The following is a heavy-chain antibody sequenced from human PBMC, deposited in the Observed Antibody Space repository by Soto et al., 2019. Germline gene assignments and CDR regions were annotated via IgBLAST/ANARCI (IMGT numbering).Heavy chain of an antibody. CDR3: ARGLYDSGSFYFDF. J-gene: IGHJ4*02. V-gene: IGHV3-53*01. Sequence: EVQLVESGGGVIQPGGSLRLSCAASGFNFIRKYIIWVRQAPGKGLEWVSILYSGGTTYYADSVKGRFTISRDTSENTLYLQMNSLRAEDTAVYYCARGLYDSGSFYFDFWGQGTLVTVSS. CDR2: LYSGGTT. CDR1: GFNFIRKY. D-gene: IGHD3-10*01.